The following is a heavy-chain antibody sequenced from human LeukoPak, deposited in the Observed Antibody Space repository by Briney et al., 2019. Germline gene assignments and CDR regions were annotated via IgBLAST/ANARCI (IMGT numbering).Heavy chain of an antibody. CDR3: AKVIEYGGIRVLFDY. J-gene: IGHJ4*02. CDR1: GFTFSSYA. V-gene: IGHV3-30-3*01. D-gene: IGHD4-23*01. Sequence: PGGSLRLSCAASGFTFSSYAMHWVRQAPGKGLEWVAVISYDGSNKYYADSVKGRFTISRDNSKNTLYLQMNSLRAEDTAVYYCAKVIEYGGIRVLFDYWGQGTLVTVSS. CDR2: ISYDGSNK.